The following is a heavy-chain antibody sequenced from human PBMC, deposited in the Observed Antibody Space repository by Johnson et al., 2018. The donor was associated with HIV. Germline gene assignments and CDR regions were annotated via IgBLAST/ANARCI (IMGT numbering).Heavy chain of an antibody. CDR1: GFTFSSYD. D-gene: IGHD1-26*01. V-gene: IGHV3-13*01. CDR3: AIIPPGGAEKGADAFDI. Sequence: VQLVESGGGVVQPGRSLRLSCAASGFTFSSYDMHWVRQAPGKGLEWVAAVGTAGDTFYPGSVKGRFTISREDAKNSLYLQMNILRAEDTAVYYCAIIPPGGAEKGADAFDIWGQGTMVTVSS. J-gene: IGHJ3*02. CDR2: VGTAGDT.